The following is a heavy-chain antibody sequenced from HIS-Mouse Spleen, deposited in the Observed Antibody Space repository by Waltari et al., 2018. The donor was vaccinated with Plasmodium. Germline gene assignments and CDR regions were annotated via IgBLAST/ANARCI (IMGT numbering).Heavy chain of an antibody. J-gene: IGHJ4*02. CDR3: AHRPDCSSTSCYGGFDY. CDR2: IYWDDDK. V-gene: IGHV2-5*02. D-gene: IGHD2-2*01. Sequence: QITLKESGPTLVKPTQTLTLTCTFSGFSLSTSGVGVGWIRQPPGKALEWLALIYWDDDKRYSPSLKSQLTITKDTSKNQVVLTMTNMDPVDTATYYCAHRPDCSSTSCYGGFDYWGQGTLVTVSS. CDR1: GFSLSTSGVG.